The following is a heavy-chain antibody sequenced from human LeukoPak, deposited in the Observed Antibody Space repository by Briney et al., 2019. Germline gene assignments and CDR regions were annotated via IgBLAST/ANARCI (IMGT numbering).Heavy chain of an antibody. J-gene: IGHJ6*02. CDR2: INPSGGST. CDR3: ARDSYLSAYGMDV. V-gene: IGHV1-46*01. Sequence: EASVKVSCKASGYTFTSYYMHWVRPAPGQGLEWIGIINPSGGSTSYAQKFQGRVTMTRDTSTSTVYMELSSLRSEDTAVYYCARDSYLSAYGMDVWGQGTTVTVSS. D-gene: IGHD3-16*02. CDR1: GYTFTSYY.